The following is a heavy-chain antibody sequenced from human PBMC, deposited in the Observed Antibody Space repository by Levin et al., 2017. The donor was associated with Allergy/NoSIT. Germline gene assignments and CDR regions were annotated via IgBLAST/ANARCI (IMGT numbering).Heavy chain of an antibody. J-gene: IGHJ3*02. Sequence: GESLKISCAASGFTFSSYWMSWVRQAPGKGLEWVANIKQDGSEKYYVDSVKGRFTISRDNAKNSLYLQMNSLRAEDTAVYYCARDLEQWLVVDAFDIWGQGTMVTVSS. CDR3: ARDLEQWLVVDAFDI. CDR1: GFTFSSYW. D-gene: IGHD6-19*01. CDR2: IKQDGSEK. V-gene: IGHV3-7*01.